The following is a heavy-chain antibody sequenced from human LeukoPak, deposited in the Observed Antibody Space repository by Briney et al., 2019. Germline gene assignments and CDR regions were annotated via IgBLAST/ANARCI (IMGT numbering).Heavy chain of an antibody. D-gene: IGHD2-15*01. Sequence: ASVKVSCKASGYTFTSYGISWVRQAPGQGLEWMGWISAYNGNTNYAQKLQGRVTMTTDTSTSTAYMELRGLRSDDTAVYYCARVEWWPYYYGMDVWGQGTTVTVSS. CDR1: GYTFTSYG. J-gene: IGHJ6*02. CDR3: ARVEWWPYYYGMDV. V-gene: IGHV1-18*01. CDR2: ISAYNGNT.